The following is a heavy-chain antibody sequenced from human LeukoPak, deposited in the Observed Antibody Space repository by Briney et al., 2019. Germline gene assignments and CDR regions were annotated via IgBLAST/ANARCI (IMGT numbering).Heavy chain of an antibody. J-gene: IGHJ5*02. CDR2: ISGYNGNI. CDR3: ARAGLDHCSGGSCYFGWFDP. CDR1: GYILTSYG. V-gene: IGHV1-18*01. Sequence: ASVKVSCKASGYILTSYGISWVRQAPGQGLEWTGWISGYNGNINYAQKLQGRVTMTTDTSTSTAYMELRSLRSDDTAVYYCARAGLDHCSGGSCYFGWFDPWGQGTLVTVSS. D-gene: IGHD2-15*01.